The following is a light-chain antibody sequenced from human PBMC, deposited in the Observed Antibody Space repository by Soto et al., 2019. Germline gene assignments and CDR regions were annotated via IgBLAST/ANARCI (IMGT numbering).Light chain of an antibody. CDR1: QSISTW. J-gene: IGKJ4*01. CDR3: QQYNTYPLT. Sequence: DIQMTQSPSTLSASVGDRVTITCRARQSISTWLAWYQQKPGKAPKLLIYKASTLEGGVPSRFSGSGSETEFNITISSLHPDDFATYYCQQYNTYPLTFGGGTTVEIK. V-gene: IGKV1-5*03. CDR2: KAS.